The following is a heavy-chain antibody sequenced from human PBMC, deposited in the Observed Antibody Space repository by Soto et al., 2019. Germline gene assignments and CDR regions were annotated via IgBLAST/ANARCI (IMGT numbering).Heavy chain of an antibody. V-gene: IGHV4-59*01. J-gene: IGHJ3*02. CDR1: GGSIRSFY. CDR3: ARVLPQIFITHDVFDI. Sequence: SETLSLTCSVSGGSIRSFYWSWIRQPPGKGPEWIGYIHHSGKIDYNPSLKSRVTMSVDTSKGELSLSLSSVTAADTAVYYCARVLPQIFITHDVFDIWGQGTMVTVSS. CDR2: IHHSGKI. D-gene: IGHD3-22*01.